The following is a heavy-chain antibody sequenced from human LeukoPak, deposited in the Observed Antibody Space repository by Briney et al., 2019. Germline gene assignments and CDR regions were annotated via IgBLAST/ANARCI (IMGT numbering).Heavy chain of an antibody. CDR1: GFSLSTNGVT. CDR3: AHRRSWHTNSALEY. Sequence: SGPTLVKPTETLTLTCTFSGFSLSTNGVTVGWIRQPPGKALEWLAVICWDDNTRYSPSLKSRLTITKDTSKNQVVLVMTNVDPVDTATYFCAHRRSWHTNSALEYWGQGTLVTVSS. CDR2: ICWDDNT. J-gene: IGHJ4*02. V-gene: IGHV2-5*02. D-gene: IGHD2-15*01.